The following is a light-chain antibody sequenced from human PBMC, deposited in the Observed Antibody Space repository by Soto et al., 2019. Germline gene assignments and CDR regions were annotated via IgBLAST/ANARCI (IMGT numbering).Light chain of an antibody. CDR1: HGVSSN. CDR3: QQYNNWPPRGT. V-gene: IGKV3-15*01. J-gene: IGKJ1*01. CDR2: GAS. Sequence: EIVLTQSPATLSVSPGERATLSCRASHGVSSNLAWYQQKPCQGPRLLIYGASTRATGIPARLSGSVSGTEFTLNISSPQPEDFALYYCQQYNNWPPRGTFGQGTKVEFK.